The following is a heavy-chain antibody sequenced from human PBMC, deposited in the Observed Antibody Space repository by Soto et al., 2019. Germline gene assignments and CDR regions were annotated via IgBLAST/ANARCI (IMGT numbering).Heavy chain of an antibody. J-gene: IGHJ4*02. Sequence: QVQLVESGGGVVQPGRSLRLSCAASGFTFSSYGIHWVRQAPGKGLEWVAVISYDGSNRYYADSVKGRITISRDNSKNALYLQMNSLRAEDPAVYYCAKVGYYDSSGYLGWLDYWGQGTLVTVSS. CDR1: GFTFSSYG. CDR3: AKVGYYDSSGYLGWLDY. CDR2: ISYDGSNR. V-gene: IGHV3-30*18. D-gene: IGHD3-22*01.